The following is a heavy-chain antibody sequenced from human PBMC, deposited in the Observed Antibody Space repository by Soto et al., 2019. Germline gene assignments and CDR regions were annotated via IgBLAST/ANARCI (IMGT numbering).Heavy chain of an antibody. CDR1: GGSLRSNNW. D-gene: IGHD1-26*01. Sequence: GDLSLTCAVSGGSLRSNNWWGWVRQPTRKGLEWIGEIFQSGSTNNSPSLKTRVTISVDKSKNQFSLKLSSVTAADTAVYYCARVNSGSYSDYWGHGTLVTVS. V-gene: IGHV4-4*02. CDR2: IFQSGST. J-gene: IGHJ4*01. CDR3: ARVNSGSYSDY.